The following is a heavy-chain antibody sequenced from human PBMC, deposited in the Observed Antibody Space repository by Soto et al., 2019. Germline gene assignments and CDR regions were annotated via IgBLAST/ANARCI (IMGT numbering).Heavy chain of an antibody. J-gene: IGHJ6*03. CDR1: GYTFTSYD. Sequence: ASVKVSCKASGYTFTSYDINWVRQATGQGLEWMGWMNPNSGNTGYAQKFQGRVTMTRNTSISTAYMELSSLRSEDTAVYYCARGLGGRKQWLVIYYYYYMDVWGKGTTVTVSS. CDR3: ARGLGGRKQWLVIYYYYYMDV. D-gene: IGHD6-19*01. CDR2: MNPNSGNT. V-gene: IGHV1-8*01.